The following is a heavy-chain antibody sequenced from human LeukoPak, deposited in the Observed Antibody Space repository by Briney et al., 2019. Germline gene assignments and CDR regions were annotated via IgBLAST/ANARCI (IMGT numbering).Heavy chain of an antibody. D-gene: IGHD3-10*02. CDR1: GFTFSNYA. CDR2: ISGSGDTT. CDR3: AELGITMIGGV. V-gene: IGHV3-23*01. Sequence: GGSLRLSCAASGFTFSNYAMSWVRQAPGKGLEWVSVISGSGDTTNYADSVKGRFTISRDNSKNTLYLQMNSLRAEDTAVCYCAELGITMIGGVRGKGTTVTISS. J-gene: IGHJ6*04.